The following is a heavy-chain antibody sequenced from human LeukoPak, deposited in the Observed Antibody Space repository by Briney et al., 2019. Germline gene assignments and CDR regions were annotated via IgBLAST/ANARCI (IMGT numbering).Heavy chain of an antibody. V-gene: IGHV4-39*01. CDR1: GGSISSSSYY. J-gene: IGHJ4*02. Sequence: KPSETLSLTCTVSGGSISSSSYYWGWIRQPPGKGLEWIGSIYYSGSTYYKPSLKSRVTISVDTSKNQFSLKLSSVTAADTAVYYCARHGFGELLHPDYWGQGTLVTVSS. CDR3: ARHGFGELLHPDY. CDR2: IYYSGST. D-gene: IGHD3-10*01.